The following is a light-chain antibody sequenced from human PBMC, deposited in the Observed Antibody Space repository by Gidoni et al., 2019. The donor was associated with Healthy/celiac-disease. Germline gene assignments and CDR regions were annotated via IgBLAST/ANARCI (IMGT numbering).Light chain of an antibody. V-gene: IGKV3-15*01. CDR2: AAS. J-gene: IGKJ1*01. CDR3: QQYNNWPRT. CDR1: QSVSSN. Sequence: EIVMTQSPATLSVSPGERATLSCRASQSVSSNLAWYQQKPGQVPRLLIYAASTMATGIPARFSGSGSGTEFTLTISSLQSEDVAVYYCQQYNNWPRTFGQGTKVEIK.